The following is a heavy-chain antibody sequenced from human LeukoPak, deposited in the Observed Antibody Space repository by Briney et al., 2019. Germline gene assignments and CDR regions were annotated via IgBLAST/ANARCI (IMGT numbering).Heavy chain of an antibody. CDR3: TKLAVATDDY. CDR1: GFTFSSYS. Sequence: PGGSLRLSCAASGFTFSSYSMNWVRQAPGKGLEWVSYISSSSSTIYYADSVKGRFTISRDNSKNMLYLQMHSLRAEDTAVYYCTKLAVATDDYWGPGTLVTVSS. D-gene: IGHD5-12*01. J-gene: IGHJ4*02. V-gene: IGHV3-48*01. CDR2: ISSSSSTI.